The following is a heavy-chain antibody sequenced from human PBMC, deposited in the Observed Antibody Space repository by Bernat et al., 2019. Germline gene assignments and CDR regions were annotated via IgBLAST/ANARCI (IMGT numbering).Heavy chain of an antibody. V-gene: IGHV3-74*01. J-gene: IGHJ6*03. CDR3: ERDPLYYDFWSGYYTGYYYYYMDV. CDR1: GFTFSSYW. D-gene: IGHD3-3*01. Sequence: EVQLVESGGGLVQPGGSLRLSCAASGFTFSSYWMHWVRQAPGKGLVWVSRINSDGSSTSYADSVKGRFTISRDNAKNTLYLQMNSLRAEDTAVYYCERDPLYYDFWSGYYTGYYYYYMDVWGKGTTVTVSS. CDR2: INSDGSST.